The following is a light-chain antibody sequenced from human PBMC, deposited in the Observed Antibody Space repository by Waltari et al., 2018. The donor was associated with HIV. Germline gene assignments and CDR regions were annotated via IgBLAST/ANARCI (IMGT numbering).Light chain of an antibody. CDR2: DDN. CDR3: QVWDNNDDWV. CDR1: NIGTKD. Sequence: YVLTQPPSVSAAPGQQATVACIRQNIGTKDVHWYRQRPGQAPEVVVHDDNDRPSEIPVRISGSNSGDMATLTIDSVESGDETVYYCQVWDNNDDWVFGGGTKLTVL. V-gene: IGLV3-21*02. J-gene: IGLJ3*02.